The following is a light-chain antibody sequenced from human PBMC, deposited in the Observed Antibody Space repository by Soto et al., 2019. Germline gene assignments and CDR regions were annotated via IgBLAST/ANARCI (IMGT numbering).Light chain of an antibody. J-gene: IGKJ1*01. V-gene: IGKV3-20*01. Sequence: EVVLTQYPGTLSLSPGERATLSCRTSQSISTTYLAWYQQKPGQAPRLLMSRTSRRATGIPDRFSGSGSGTDFTLSISRLEPEDFAVYYCQQYGSSPRTFGQGTKVEIK. CDR3: QQYGSSPRT. CDR2: RTS. CDR1: QSISTTY.